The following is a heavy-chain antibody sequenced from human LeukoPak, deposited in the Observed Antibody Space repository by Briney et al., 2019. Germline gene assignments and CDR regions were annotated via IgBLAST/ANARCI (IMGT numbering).Heavy chain of an antibody. D-gene: IGHD2/OR15-2a*01. Sequence: ASVKVSCKASGYTFTSYGISWVRQAPGQGLEWMGWISAYNGNTNYAPKFRGRLTMTTETSTSTAYMELSRLTSDDTAVYYCARDIDYLLGDYWGQGTLVTVSS. V-gene: IGHV1-18*01. CDR2: ISAYNGNT. J-gene: IGHJ4*02. CDR1: GYTFTSYG. CDR3: ARDIDYLLGDY.